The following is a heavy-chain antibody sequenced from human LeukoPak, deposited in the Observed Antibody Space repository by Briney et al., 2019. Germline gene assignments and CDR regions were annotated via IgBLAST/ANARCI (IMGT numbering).Heavy chain of an antibody. CDR2: ISGSGGST. D-gene: IGHD5-24*01. Sequence: GGSLRLSCAASGFTFSSYAVSWVRQAPGKGLEWVSAISGSGGSTYYADSVKGRFTISRDNSKNTLYLQMNSLRAEDTAVYYCAKGGHGDPYYYYYGMDVWGQGTTVTVSS. CDR1: GFTFSSYA. V-gene: IGHV3-23*01. CDR3: AKGGHGDPYYYYYGMDV. J-gene: IGHJ6*02.